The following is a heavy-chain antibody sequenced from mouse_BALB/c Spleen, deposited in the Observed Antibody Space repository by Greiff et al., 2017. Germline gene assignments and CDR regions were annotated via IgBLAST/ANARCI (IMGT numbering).Heavy chain of an antibody. CDR2: ISNGGGST. J-gene: IGHJ1*01. CDR3: ARGYFDV. CDR1: GFTFSSYT. V-gene: IGHV5-12-2*01. Sequence: EVQLQQSGGGLVQPGGSLKLSCAASGFTFSSYTMSWVRQTPEKRLEWVAYISNGGGSTYYPDTVKGRFTISRDNAKNTLYLQMSSLKSEDTAMYYCARGYFDVWGAGTTVTVSS.